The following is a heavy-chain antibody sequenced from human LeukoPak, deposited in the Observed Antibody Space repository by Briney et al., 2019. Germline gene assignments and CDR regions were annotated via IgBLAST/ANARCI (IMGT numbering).Heavy chain of an antibody. V-gene: IGHV1-18*01. D-gene: IGHD3-10*01. CDR3: ARSIETYYYGSGRDPTPFFDI. CDR1: GYTFTSYG. Sequence: ASVKVSCKASGYTFTSYGISWVRQAPGQGLEWMGWISAYNGNTIYAQKLQGRVTMTTDTSTSTAYMELRSLRSDDTAVYYCARSIETYYYGSGRDPTPFFDIWGQGTMVTVSS. CDR2: ISAYNGNT. J-gene: IGHJ3*02.